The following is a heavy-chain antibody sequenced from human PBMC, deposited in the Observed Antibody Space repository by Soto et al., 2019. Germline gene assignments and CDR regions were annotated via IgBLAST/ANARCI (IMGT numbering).Heavy chain of an antibody. Sequence: ASVKFSFLAFVYTLTSYYIHWVRHAPGQGLEWMGIINPSGGSTNYAQKFQGRVAMTRDTSTSTVYMDLSSLRSNDTAMYYCARDLGVGHSYLYYGMDVWGQGTTVTVSS. CDR1: VYTLTSYY. CDR3: ARDLGVGHSYLYYGMDV. J-gene: IGHJ6*02. D-gene: IGHD3-3*01. CDR2: INPSGGST. V-gene: IGHV1-46*01.